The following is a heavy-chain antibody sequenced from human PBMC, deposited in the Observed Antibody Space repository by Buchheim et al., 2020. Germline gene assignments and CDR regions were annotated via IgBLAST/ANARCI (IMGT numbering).Heavy chain of an antibody. CDR1: GFTFSSYG. CDR2: IWYDGSNK. Sequence: QVQLVESGGGVVQPGRSLRLSCAASGFTFSSYGMHWVRQAPGKGLEWVAVIWYDGSNKFYADSVKGRFTISIDNSKNTLYLQMNSLRAEDTAVYYCARDWRSDTAMVNWGQGTL. V-gene: IGHV3-33*01. J-gene: IGHJ4*02. CDR3: ARDWRSDTAMVN. D-gene: IGHD5-18*01.